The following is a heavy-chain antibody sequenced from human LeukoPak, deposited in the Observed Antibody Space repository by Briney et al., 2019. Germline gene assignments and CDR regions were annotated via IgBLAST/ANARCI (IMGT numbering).Heavy chain of an antibody. D-gene: IGHD3-22*01. CDR2: INAGNGNT. J-gene: IGHJ4*02. Sequence: ASVKVSCKASGYTFTSYAIHWVRQAPGQRLEWMGWINAGNGNTKYSQKFQGRVTITRDTSASTAYMELSSLRSEDTAVYYCARPDSSGYAFDYWGQGTLVTVSS. V-gene: IGHV1-3*01. CDR3: ARPDSSGYAFDY. CDR1: GYTFTSYA.